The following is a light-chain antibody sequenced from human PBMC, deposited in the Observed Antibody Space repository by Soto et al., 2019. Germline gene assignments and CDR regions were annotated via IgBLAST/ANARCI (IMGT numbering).Light chain of an antibody. CDR2: AAS. CDR3: QQYGSSST. J-gene: IGKJ5*01. Sequence: EIVLTQSPGTLSLSPGEGGTLSCRASQSISSSYLAWYQQKPGQSPRLLFYAASSRATGVPDRFSGSGTDFTLTISRLEPDDFAVYYCQQYGSSSTFGQGTRLEIK. CDR1: QSISSSY. V-gene: IGKV3-20*01.